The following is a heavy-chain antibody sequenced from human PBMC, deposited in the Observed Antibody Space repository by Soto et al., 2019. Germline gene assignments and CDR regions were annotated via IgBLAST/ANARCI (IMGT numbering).Heavy chain of an antibody. J-gene: IGHJ6*02. CDR1: GFTFSSYW. CDR3: ARNTTVTTAGYYYYGMDV. D-gene: IGHD4-17*01. CDR2: IKQDGSEK. Sequence: EVQLVESGGGLVQPGGSLRLSCAASGFTFSSYWMSWVRQAPGKGLEWVANIKQDGSEKYYVDSVKGRFTISRDNAKNSLYLQMNSLRAEDTAVCYCARNTTVTTAGYYYYGMDVWGQGTTVTVSS. V-gene: IGHV3-7*03.